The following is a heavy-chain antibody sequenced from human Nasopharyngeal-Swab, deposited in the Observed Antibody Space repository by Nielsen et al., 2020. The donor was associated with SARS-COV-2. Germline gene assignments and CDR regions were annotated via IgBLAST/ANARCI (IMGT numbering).Heavy chain of an antibody. D-gene: IGHD4-23*01. CDR2: IDPSDSYT. J-gene: IGHJ4*02. Sequence: GESLKISCKGSGYSFTSYWINWVRQMPGKGLEWMGRIDPSDSYTNYSPSFQGHVSISTDKSINTAYLQWSSLKASDTAMYYCARPLGYGGNSDLDYWGQGTLVTVSS. V-gene: IGHV5-10-1*01. CDR3: ARPLGYGGNSDLDY. CDR1: GYSFTSYW.